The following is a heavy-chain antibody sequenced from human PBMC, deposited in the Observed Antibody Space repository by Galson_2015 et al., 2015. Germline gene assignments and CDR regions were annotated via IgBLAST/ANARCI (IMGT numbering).Heavy chain of an antibody. Sequence: SLRLSCAASGFTFSSYSMYWVRQAPGKGLEWVSSISSSSSYIYYADSVKGRFTISRDNAKNSLYLQMNSLRAEDTAVYYCARASGQFYFDYWGQGTLVTVSS. D-gene: IGHD6-19*01. CDR1: GFTFSSYS. CDR3: ARASGQFYFDY. V-gene: IGHV3-21*01. J-gene: IGHJ4*02. CDR2: ISSSSSYI.